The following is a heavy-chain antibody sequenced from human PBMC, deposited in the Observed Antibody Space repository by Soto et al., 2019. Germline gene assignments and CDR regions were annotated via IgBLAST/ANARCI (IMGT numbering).Heavy chain of an antibody. CDR1: GFTFSDYP. CDR2: ISYDGTNE. V-gene: IGHV3-30-3*01. J-gene: IGHJ4*01. Sequence: GGSLRLSCAASGFTFSDYPIHWVRHAPGKGLEWVAVISYDGTNEQYAGSVKGRFTISRDNSKNTLYLQMNSLRPEDTAVYYCARRPAAGTGNYFGHWGHGTLVTVSS. CDR3: ARRPAAGTGNYFGH. D-gene: IGHD6-13*01.